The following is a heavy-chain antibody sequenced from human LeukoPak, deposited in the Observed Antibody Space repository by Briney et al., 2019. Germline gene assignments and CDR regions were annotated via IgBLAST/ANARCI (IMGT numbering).Heavy chain of an antibody. Sequence: PGRSLRLSCAASGFTFSSYAMSWVRQAPGKGLEWVSAISASGVNTYYADSVKGRFTISRDNSKNTLYLQMNSLRAEDTAVYYCAKQPDNYYDSSGPDYWGQGTLVTVSS. CDR3: AKQPDNYYDSSGPDY. V-gene: IGHV3-23*01. CDR2: ISASGVNT. J-gene: IGHJ4*02. D-gene: IGHD3-22*01. CDR1: GFTFSSYA.